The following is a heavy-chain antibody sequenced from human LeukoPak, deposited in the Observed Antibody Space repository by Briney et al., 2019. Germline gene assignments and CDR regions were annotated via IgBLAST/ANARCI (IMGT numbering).Heavy chain of an antibody. J-gene: IGHJ6*02. CDR3: AKAVELFIDYYYYYGMDV. Sequence: PGRSLILSCAASGFTFSVFGMHWVRQAPGKGLEWVAVKWYDGSDEYYADSVKGRFTISRDNSNNTLYLQMNSLRAEDTAVYYCAKAVELFIDYYYYYGMDVWGQGSTVSVSS. CDR1: GFTFSVFG. D-gene: IGHD5-24*01. CDR2: KWYDGSDE. V-gene: IGHV3-33*06.